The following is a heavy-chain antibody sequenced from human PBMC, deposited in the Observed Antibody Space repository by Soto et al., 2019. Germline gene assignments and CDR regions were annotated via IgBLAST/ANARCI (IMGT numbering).Heavy chain of an antibody. Sequence: ASVKVSCKASGGTFSSYAISWVRQAPGQGLEWMGGIIPIFGTANYAQKLQGRVTITADESTSTAYMELSSLRSEDTAVYYCVRKDVLVPAAAPYYYYYGMDVWGQGTTVTVS. J-gene: IGHJ6*02. CDR3: VRKDVLVPAAAPYYYYYGMDV. D-gene: IGHD2-2*01. V-gene: IGHV1-69*13. CDR2: IIPIFGTA. CDR1: GGTFSSYA.